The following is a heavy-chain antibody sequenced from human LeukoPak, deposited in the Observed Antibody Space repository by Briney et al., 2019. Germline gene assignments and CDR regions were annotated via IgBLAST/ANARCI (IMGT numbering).Heavy chain of an antibody. J-gene: IGHJ6*02. D-gene: IGHD5-24*01. CDR2: IYPGDSDT. CDR3: ARRGGDGYRDYYGMDV. CDR1: GYSFTSYW. Sequence: GESLQISCKGSGYSFTSYWIGWVRHMPGKGLEWMGIIYPGDSDTRYSPSFQGQVTISADKSISTAYLQWSSRKASDTAMYYCARRGGDGYRDYYGMDVWGQGTTATVSS. V-gene: IGHV5-51*01.